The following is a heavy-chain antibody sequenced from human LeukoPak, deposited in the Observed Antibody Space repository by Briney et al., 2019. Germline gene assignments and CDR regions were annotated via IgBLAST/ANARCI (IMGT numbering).Heavy chain of an antibody. CDR1: GFTFTTYW. Sequence: PGGSLRLSCTASGFTFTTYWMSWVRQAPGRGLEWVASIRQDGSDKYYVDSVKGRFTISRDNARNSLNLQMNSLRADDTAVYFCAGGGRYSGSLNDLHFDSSGEGTLVTVSS. D-gene: IGHD1-26*01. CDR3: AGGGRYSGSLNDLHFDS. CDR2: IRQDGSDK. V-gene: IGHV3-7*01. J-gene: IGHJ4*02.